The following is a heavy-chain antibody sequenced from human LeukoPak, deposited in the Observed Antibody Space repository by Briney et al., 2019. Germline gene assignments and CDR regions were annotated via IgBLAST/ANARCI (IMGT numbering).Heavy chain of an antibody. CDR3: AKHFTGYPSDAFDI. Sequence: ASVKVSCKASGYNFSSYVISWVRQAPGPRVERIAWINPYNGDTNYVQTLQGRLTITRDTSTSTAYLDLRSLRSDDTAVYYCAKHFTGYPSDAFDIWGQGTMVTVSS. CDR1: GYNFSSYV. CDR2: INPYNGDT. D-gene: IGHD3-9*01. V-gene: IGHV1-18*01. J-gene: IGHJ3*02.